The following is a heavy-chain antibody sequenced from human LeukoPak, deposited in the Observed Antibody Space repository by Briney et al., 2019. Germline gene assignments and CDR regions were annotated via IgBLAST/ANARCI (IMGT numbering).Heavy chain of an antibody. D-gene: IGHD2-15*01. J-gene: IGHJ4*02. V-gene: IGHV4-34*01. Sequence: PSETLSLTCAVYGGSFSGYYWSWIRQPPGKGLEWIGEINHSGSTNYNPSLKSRVTISVDTSKNQFSLKLSSVTAADTAVYYCARVKGNREPDCSGGSCPTLPTAVHTYYFDYWGQGTLVTVSS. CDR1: GGSFSGYY. CDR2: INHSGST. CDR3: ARVKGNREPDCSGGSCPTLPTAVHTYYFDY.